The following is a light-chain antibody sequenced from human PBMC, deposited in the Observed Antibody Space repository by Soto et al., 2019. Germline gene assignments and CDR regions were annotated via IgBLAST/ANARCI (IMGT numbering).Light chain of an antibody. CDR2: EVS. Sequence: QSALTQPPSASGSPGQSVTISCTGTSSDVGAYKYVSWYHQYPGKSPKLMIYEVSKRPSGVPDRFSGSKSGNTASLTVSGLQAEDEADYYSTSYVGSNIWVFGGGTKVTVL. CDR1: SSDVGAYKY. CDR3: TSYVGSNIWV. V-gene: IGLV2-8*01. J-gene: IGLJ3*02.